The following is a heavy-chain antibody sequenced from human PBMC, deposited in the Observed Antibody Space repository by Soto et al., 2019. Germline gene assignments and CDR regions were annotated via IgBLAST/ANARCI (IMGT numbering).Heavy chain of an antibody. Sequence: QLQLQESGSGLVKPSQTLSLTCAVSGGSISSGGYSWSWIRQPPGKGLEWIGYIYHSGSTYYNPSLKSRVTISVDRSKNQFSLKLSSVTAADTAVYYCVSTNVKGRFDPWGQGTLVTVSS. J-gene: IGHJ5*02. CDR2: IYHSGST. CDR3: VSTNVKGRFDP. CDR1: GGSISSGGYS. V-gene: IGHV4-30-2*01. D-gene: IGHD2-2*01.